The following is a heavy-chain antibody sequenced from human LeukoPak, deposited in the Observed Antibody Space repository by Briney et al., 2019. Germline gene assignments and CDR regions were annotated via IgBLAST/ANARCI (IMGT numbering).Heavy chain of an antibody. D-gene: IGHD6-19*01. Sequence: SETLSLTCTVSGGSISSYYWSWTRQPGGKGLEWIGRIYTGGSTNYNPSLKSRLTMSVDTSKNQFSLKLSSVTAADTAVYYCARGEYNSRWYVLLDYWGQGTLVTVSS. CDR2: IYTGGST. CDR1: GGSISSYY. V-gene: IGHV4-4*07. J-gene: IGHJ4*02. CDR3: ARGEYNSRWYVLLDY.